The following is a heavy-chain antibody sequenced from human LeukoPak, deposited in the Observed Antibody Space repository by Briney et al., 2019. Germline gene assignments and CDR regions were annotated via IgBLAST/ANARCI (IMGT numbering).Heavy chain of an antibody. J-gene: IGHJ4*02. CDR2: IIPIFGTA. Sequence: SVKVSCKASGYTFTSYYMHWVRQAPGQGLEWMGGIIPIFGTANYAQKFQGRVTITADESTSTAYMELSSLRSEDTAVYYCAREDTINGVTHFDYWGQGTLVTVSS. D-gene: IGHD2-8*01. V-gene: IGHV1-69*13. CDR3: AREDTINGVTHFDY. CDR1: GYTFTSYY.